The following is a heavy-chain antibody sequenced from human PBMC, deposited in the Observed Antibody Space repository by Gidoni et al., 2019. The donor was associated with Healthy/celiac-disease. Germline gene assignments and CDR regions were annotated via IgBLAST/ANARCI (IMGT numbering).Heavy chain of an antibody. CDR3: AKALTTYYYDSSGYWGFDY. D-gene: IGHD3-22*01. CDR2: ISGSGGST. J-gene: IGHJ4*02. V-gene: IGHV3-23*01. Sequence: EVQLLESGGGLVQPGGSLRLSCAASGLPFSSYAMSWVRQAPGKGMEWVSAISGSGGSTYYADAVKGRFTISRDNPKNTLYLQMNSLRAEDTDLYYCAKALTTYYYDSSGYWGFDYWGQGTLVTVSS. CDR1: GLPFSSYA.